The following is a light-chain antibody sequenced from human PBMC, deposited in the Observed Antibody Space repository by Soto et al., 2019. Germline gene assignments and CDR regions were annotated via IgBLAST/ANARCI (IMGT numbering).Light chain of an antibody. J-gene: IGKJ4*01. Sequence: ETVLTQSPGTLSLSPVEIAKLYFIASSDVSSIYLAWYQQKPGQAPRLLIYGASSRATGIPDRLSGSGSGTDFTLTISRLEPEDFGVYYCQQYESSLNCGGGTKGDIK. V-gene: IGKV3-20*01. CDR1: SDVSSIY. CDR3: QQYESSLN. CDR2: GAS.